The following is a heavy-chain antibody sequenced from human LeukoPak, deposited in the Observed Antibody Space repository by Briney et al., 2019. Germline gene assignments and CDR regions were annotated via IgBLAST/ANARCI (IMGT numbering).Heavy chain of an antibody. CDR2: ISYEGGTQ. Sequence: PGGSLRLSCAASGVTLSPYGMHWVRQAPGKGLEWVAVISYEGGTQHYADSVKGRFIISRDNPRNTLYLRMNILRTEDTAVYYSAKVVTPPVSTWYDVWGQGTQVIVSS. CDR3: AKVVTPPVSTWYDV. J-gene: IGHJ4*02. D-gene: IGHD6-13*01. CDR1: GVTLSPYG. V-gene: IGHV3-30*18.